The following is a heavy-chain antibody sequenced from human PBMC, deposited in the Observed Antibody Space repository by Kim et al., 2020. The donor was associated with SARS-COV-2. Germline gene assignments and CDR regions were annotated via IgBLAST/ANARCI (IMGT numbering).Heavy chain of an antibody. J-gene: IGHJ4*01. V-gene: IGHV4-34*01. CDR3: ARASYCSGGSCYGRYFDY. CDR2: INHSGST. Sequence: SETLSLTCAVYGGSFSGYYWSWIRQPPGKGLEWIGEINHSGSTNYNPSLKSRVTISVDTSKNQFSLKLSSVTAADTAVYYCARASYCSGGSCYGRYFDY. CDR1: GGSFSGYY. D-gene: IGHD2-15*01.